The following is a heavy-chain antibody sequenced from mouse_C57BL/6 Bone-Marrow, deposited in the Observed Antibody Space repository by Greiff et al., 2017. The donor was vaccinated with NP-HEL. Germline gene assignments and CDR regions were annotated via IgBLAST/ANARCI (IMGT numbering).Heavy chain of an antibody. V-gene: IGHV5-4*03. CDR2: ISDGGSYT. D-gene: IGHD2-13*01. J-gene: IGHJ3*01. Sequence: EVMLVESGGGLVKPGGSLKLSCAASGFTFSSYAMSWVRQTPEKRLEWVATISDGGSYTYYPDNVKGRFTISRDNAKNNLYLQMSHLKSEDTAMYYCGRGDDSWFAYWGQGTLVTVSA. CDR1: GFTFSSYA. CDR3: GRGDDSWFAY.